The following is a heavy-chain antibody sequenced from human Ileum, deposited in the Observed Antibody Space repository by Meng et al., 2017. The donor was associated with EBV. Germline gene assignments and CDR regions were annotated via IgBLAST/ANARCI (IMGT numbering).Heavy chain of an antibody. D-gene: IGHD6-19*01. V-gene: IGHV4-39*07. J-gene: IGHJ4*02. CDR1: GDSLSSSRYY. CDR2: FYFGGST. Sequence: QLQARGFGPGLVNPSETLSHTCTVSGDSLSSSRYYWDWIRQTPGKGLEWIGNFYFGGSTYYNPSLRSRVTISGDTSKNQFSLKLTSVTAADTAIYYCAREDSSGWFRVDYWGPGSLVTVSS. CDR3: AREDSSGWFRVDY.